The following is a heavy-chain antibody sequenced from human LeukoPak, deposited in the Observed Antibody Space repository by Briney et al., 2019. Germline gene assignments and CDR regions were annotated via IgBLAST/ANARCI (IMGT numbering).Heavy chain of an antibody. J-gene: IGHJ3*02. V-gene: IGHV1-8*01. CDR2: MNPNSGNT. CDR3: AALSGSYHDAFDI. D-gene: IGHD1-26*01. CDR1: GYTFTSYD. Sequence: ASVKVSCKASGYTFTSYDINWVRQATGQGLEWMGWMNPNSGNTGYAQKFQGRVTMTRNTSISTAYMELSSLRSEDTAVYYCAALSGSYHDAFDIWGQGTMVTVSS.